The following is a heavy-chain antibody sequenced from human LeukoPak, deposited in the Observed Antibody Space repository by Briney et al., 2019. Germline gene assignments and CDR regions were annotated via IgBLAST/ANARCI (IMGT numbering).Heavy chain of an antibody. CDR3: ARVQPITMIVVVNFDY. D-gene: IGHD3-22*01. CDR1: GGSISSGSYY. J-gene: IGHJ4*02. CDR2: IYYSGST. Sequence: SQTLSLTCTVSGGSISSGSYYWSWIRQPAGKGLEWIGSIYYSGSTYYNPSLKSRVTISVDTSKNQFSLKLSSVTAADTAVYYCARVQPITMIVVVNFDYWGQGTLVTVSS. V-gene: IGHV4-61*02.